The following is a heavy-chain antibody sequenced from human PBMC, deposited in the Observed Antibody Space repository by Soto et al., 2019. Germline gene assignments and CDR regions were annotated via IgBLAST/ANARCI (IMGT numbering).Heavy chain of an antibody. CDR2: MKPDDGGP. Sequence: ASVKVSCTSSGYVLSDYCIHWVRHAPGQGLEWLGWMKPDDGGPNYAQNFQGRVIMNRDTSTDTDYMELTRLTSDDTAVYWCVRDLRRQWRRRDPESYTGMDVWGQGTTVTVSS. D-gene: IGHD5-12*01. V-gene: IGHV1-2*02. J-gene: IGHJ6*02. CDR3: VRDLRRQWRRRDPESYTGMDV. CDR1: GYVLSDYC.